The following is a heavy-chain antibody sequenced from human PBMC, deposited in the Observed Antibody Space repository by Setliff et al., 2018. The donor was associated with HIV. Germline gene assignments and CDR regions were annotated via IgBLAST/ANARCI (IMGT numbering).Heavy chain of an antibody. CDR2: IHSSGST. D-gene: IGHD1-1*01. CDR3: ARRPPLTTGREYYFDF. CDR1: GDSIISSRNF. J-gene: IGHJ4*02. Sequence: SETLSLTCTVSGDSIISSRNFWGWIRQPPGKGLEWIGNIHSSGSTNYNPSLKSRVTISIDTSKNQFSLKLNAVTAADTAVYYCARRPPLTTGREYYFDFWGQGTLVTVSS. V-gene: IGHV4-39*07.